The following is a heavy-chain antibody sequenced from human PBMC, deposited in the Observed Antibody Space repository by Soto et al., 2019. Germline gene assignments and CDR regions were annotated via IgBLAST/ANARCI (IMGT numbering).Heavy chain of an antibody. D-gene: IGHD2-2*01. Sequence: EVQLLDSGGGLVQPGGSLRLSCAASGFTFSSYAMSWVRQAPGKGLEWVASISGSGDSTYYADSVEGRFTISRDNSKNKVDLQLNSLSAEDTAVYYCAQEATTIIVGVPTAISYWGQGTLVTVSS. CDR2: ISGSGDST. CDR1: GFTFSSYA. J-gene: IGHJ4*02. V-gene: IGHV3-23*01. CDR3: AQEATTIIVGVPTAISY.